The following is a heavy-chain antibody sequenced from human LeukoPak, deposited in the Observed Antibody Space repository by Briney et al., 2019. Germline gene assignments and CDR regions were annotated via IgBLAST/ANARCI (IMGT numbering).Heavy chain of an antibody. V-gene: IGHV3-66*01. CDR2: IYRDGSS. J-gene: IGHJ4*02. CDR1: GLSVSSNY. D-gene: IGHD3-9*01. Sequence: PGGSLRLSCVASGLSVSSNYMSWVRQAPGKGLEWVSVIYRDGSSYYAESVKGRFTISRDNSKNTLYIQMNGLRAEDTAVYYCARSFYDILIGYYQYFDYWGQGTLVTVSS. CDR3: ARSFYDILIGYYQYFDY.